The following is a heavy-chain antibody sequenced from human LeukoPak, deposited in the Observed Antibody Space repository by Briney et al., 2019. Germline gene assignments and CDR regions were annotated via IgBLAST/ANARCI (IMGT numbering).Heavy chain of an antibody. CDR2: ISYDGSSK. J-gene: IGHJ4*02. D-gene: IGHD5-12*01. CDR3: AKEGLRFFDF. Sequence: PGGSLRPSCAASGFTFSSYGMHWVRQAPGKGLDWVASISYDGSSKKYVDSVKGRFTISRDNSKRTLYLQMNSLRSEDTAVYYCAKEGLRFFDFWGQGTLVTVSS. CDR1: GFTFSSYG. V-gene: IGHV3-30*18.